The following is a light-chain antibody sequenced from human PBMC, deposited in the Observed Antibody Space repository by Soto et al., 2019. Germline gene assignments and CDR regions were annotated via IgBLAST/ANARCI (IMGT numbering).Light chain of an antibody. CDR1: QSVSSN. CDR2: GAS. V-gene: IGKV3-15*01. Sequence: EIVMTQSPATLSVSPGERATLSCRASQSVSSNLAWYQQKRGQAPRLLMYGASTRGTGIPDRVSGSGSRTEFTLTISSLQSENFAVYYCQQHNNWPPWTFGQRHKVEIK. J-gene: IGKJ1*01. CDR3: QQHNNWPPWT.